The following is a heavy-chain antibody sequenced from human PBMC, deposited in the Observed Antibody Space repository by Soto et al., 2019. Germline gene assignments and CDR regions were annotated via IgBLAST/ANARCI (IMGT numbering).Heavy chain of an antibody. CDR3: GRDRYSSGWYDAFDI. Sequence: ASVKVSCKASGYTFTGYYMHWVRQAPGQGLEWMGWINPNSGGTNYAQKFQGWVTMTRDTSISTAYMELSRLRSDGAAVYYCGRDRYSSGWYDAFDIWGQGTMVTVSS. CDR2: INPNSGGT. V-gene: IGHV1-2*04. D-gene: IGHD6-19*01. CDR1: GYTFTGYY. J-gene: IGHJ3*02.